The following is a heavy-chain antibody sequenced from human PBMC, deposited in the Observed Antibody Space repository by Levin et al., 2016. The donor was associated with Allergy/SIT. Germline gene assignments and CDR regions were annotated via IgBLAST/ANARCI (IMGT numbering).Heavy chain of an antibody. CDR2: IKSKGDGGTR. V-gene: IGHV3-15*01. CDR1: GFTFSNAW. J-gene: IGHJ4*02. CDR3: GRGSGTPDY. D-gene: IGHD3-10*01. Sequence: GGSLRLSCTASGFTFSNAWMTWIRQAPGKGLEWVGRIKSKGDGGTRDYATPVKGRFTISRDDSLKTVFLQMNNLKIEDTAVYFCGRGSGTPDYWGQGTLVTVSS.